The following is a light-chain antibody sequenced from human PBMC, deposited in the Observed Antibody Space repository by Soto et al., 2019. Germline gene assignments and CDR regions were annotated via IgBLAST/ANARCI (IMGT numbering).Light chain of an antibody. CDR3: SSYTSSRAYV. Sequence: QSVLTQPASVSGSPGQSITISGTGTSSDVGGYNYVSWYQQQSGKAPKLMIHEVSNRPSGVSNRFSGSKSGNTASLTISGLQAEDEADYYCSSYTSSRAYVFGIGTKLAVL. J-gene: IGLJ1*01. CDR1: SSDVGGYNY. V-gene: IGLV2-14*01. CDR2: EVS.